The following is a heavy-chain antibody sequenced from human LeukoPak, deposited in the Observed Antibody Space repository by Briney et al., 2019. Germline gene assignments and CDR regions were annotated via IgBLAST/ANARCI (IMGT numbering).Heavy chain of an antibody. CDR3: ARDCSGGSCYGAFDI. Sequence: PSEALSLTCTVSGGSISSSGYYWGWIRQPPGKGLEWIGSIYDSGSTYYNPSLKSRITISVDTSENRFSLKLSSVTATDTAVYYCARDCSGGSCYGAFDIWGQGTMVTVSS. V-gene: IGHV4-39*07. D-gene: IGHD2-15*01. J-gene: IGHJ3*02. CDR2: IYDSGST. CDR1: GGSISSSGYY.